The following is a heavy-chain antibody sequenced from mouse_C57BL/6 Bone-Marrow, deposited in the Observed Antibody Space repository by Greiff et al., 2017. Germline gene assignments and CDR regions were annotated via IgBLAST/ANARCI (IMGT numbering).Heavy chain of an antibody. CDR2: IYPRSGNT. CDR1: GYTFTSYG. CDR3: ARWGGSSYEGY. D-gene: IGHD1-1*01. J-gene: IGHJ2*01. V-gene: IGHV1-81*01. Sequence: QVQLQQSGAELARPGASVKLSCKASGYTFTSYGISWVKQRTGQGLEWIGEIYPRSGNTYYNEKFKGKATLTADKSSSTAYMELRSLTAEDSAVYFCARWGGSSYEGYWGQGTTLTVSS.